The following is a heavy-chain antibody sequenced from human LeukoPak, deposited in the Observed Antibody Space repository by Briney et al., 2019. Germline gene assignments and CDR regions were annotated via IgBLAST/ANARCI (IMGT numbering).Heavy chain of an antibody. CDR2: VSASGGSA. CDR3: ARGVILVVQGAIDY. V-gene: IGHV3-23*01. Sequence: GGSLRLSCAASGFTFSDHAMIWVRRAPGKGLEWGSGVSASGGSALYTDSVKGRFTIHRENSANTVYLQMDSLRVDDTAEYFCARGVILVVQGAIDYWGQGVLVTVSS. J-gene: IGHJ4*02. D-gene: IGHD2-2*01. CDR1: GFTFSDHA.